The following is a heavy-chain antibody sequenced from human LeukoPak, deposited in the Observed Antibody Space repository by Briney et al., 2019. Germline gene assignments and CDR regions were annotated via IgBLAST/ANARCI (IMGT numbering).Heavy chain of an antibody. CDR1: GYSSTAYY. V-gene: IGHV1-2*02. CDR2: INPNSGGT. D-gene: IGHD1-26*01. Sequence: EASVKVSCKASGYSSTAYYMHWVRQAPGQGLEWMGWINPNSGGTNYAQKFQGRVTMTRDTSITTAYMELSRLRSDDTAVYYCARDSGIYRDGFDIWGQGTMVTVSS. CDR3: ARDSGIYRDGFDI. J-gene: IGHJ3*02.